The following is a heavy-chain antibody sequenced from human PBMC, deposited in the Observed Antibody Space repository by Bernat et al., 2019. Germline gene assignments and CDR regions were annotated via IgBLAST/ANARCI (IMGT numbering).Heavy chain of an antibody. CDR2: ISYDGSNK. CDR1: GFTFSSYG. J-gene: IGHJ6*02. D-gene: IGHD4-17*01. Sequence: QVQLVESGGGVVQPGRSLRLSCAASGFTFSSYGMHWVRQAPGKGLEWVAVISYDGSNKYYADSVKGRFTISRDNSKNTLYLQMNSLRAEDTAVYYCAKDQADGDYGGYYYGMDVWGQGTTVTVSS. V-gene: IGHV3-30*18. CDR3: AKDQADGDYGGYYYGMDV.